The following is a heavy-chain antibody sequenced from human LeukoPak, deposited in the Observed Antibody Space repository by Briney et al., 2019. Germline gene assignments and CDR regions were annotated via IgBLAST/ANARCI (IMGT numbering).Heavy chain of an antibody. V-gene: IGHV3-7*01. CDR3: TRDVSYYDSSGYYDNFGV. CDR1: GFTFSSYW. CDR2: IRQDGSQK. J-gene: IGHJ3*01. Sequence: GGSLRLSCTASGFTFSSYWMIWVRQAPGKGLEWVANIRQDGSQKNYVDSVKGRFTISRDNTKKSLYLQMNGLRVEDTAVYYCTRDVSYYDSSGYYDNFGVWGQGTMVTVSS. D-gene: IGHD3-22*01.